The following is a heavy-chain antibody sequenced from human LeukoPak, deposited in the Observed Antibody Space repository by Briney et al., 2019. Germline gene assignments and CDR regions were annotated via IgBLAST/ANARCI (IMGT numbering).Heavy chain of an antibody. CDR2: VDHTGST. J-gene: IGHJ6*03. CDR3: ARGRVSSSTWYSTYYYFFYMDF. Sequence: PSETLSLTCSVSGGSIDSGGYHWNWIRQPPGKGLEWIGYVDHTGSTKFNPSLNGRVSISRDTSNNFFSLRLRSVTAADTAVYFCARGRVSSSTWYSTYYYFFYMDFWGKGTTVTVSS. D-gene: IGHD4-11*01. V-gene: IGHV4-61*03. CDR1: GGSIDSGGYH.